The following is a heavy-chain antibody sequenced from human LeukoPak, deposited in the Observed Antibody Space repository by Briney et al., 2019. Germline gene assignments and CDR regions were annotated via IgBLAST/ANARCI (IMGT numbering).Heavy chain of an antibody. CDR2: IYSGGST. V-gene: IGHV3-53*01. J-gene: IGHJ6*02. CDR1: GFTVSSNY. CDR3: ASTVDYYYGMDV. Sequence: QTGGSLRLSCAASGFTVSSNYMSWVRQAPGKGLEWVSVIYSGGSTYYADSAKGRFTISRDNSKNTLYLQMNSPRAEDTAVYYCASTVDYYYGMDVWGQGTTVTVSS. D-gene: IGHD4-11*01.